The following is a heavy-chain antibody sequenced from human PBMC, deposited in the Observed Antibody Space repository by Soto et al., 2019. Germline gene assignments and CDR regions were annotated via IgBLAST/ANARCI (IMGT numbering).Heavy chain of an antibody. V-gene: IGHV3-30*18. Sequence: PGGSLRLSCAASGFIFSSYGMHWVRQAPGKGLEWVAVISYDGSNKYYADSVKGRFTISRDNSKNTLYLQMNSLRAEDTAVYYCAKDPRRDYYGSVPYYFDYWGQGTLVTVSS. CDR3: AKDPRRDYYGSVPYYFDY. CDR2: ISYDGSNK. J-gene: IGHJ4*02. D-gene: IGHD3-10*01. CDR1: GFIFSSYG.